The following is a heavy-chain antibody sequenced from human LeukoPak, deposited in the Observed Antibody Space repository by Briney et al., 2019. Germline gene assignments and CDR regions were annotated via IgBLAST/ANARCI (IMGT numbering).Heavy chain of an antibody. V-gene: IGHV6-1*01. D-gene: IGHD5-24*01. CDR2: TYYRSRWYS. Sequence: SRTLSLTCAVSGDSVSSNSAAWHWNKPSPSRGLDWLGRTYYRSRWYSNYAPSVKSRITINPDTSKNQFSLQLNSVTPEDTAVYYCVRDREPNWFDPWGQGTLVTVSS. CDR3: VRDREPNWFDP. CDR1: GDSVSSNSAA. J-gene: IGHJ5*02.